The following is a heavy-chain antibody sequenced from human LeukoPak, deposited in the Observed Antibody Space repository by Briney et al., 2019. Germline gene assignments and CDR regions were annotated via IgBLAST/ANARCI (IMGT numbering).Heavy chain of an antibody. CDR1: GFTFSTSA. CDR3: AAEEMATIGLNY. D-gene: IGHD5-24*01. CDR2: IVVDNGNT. V-gene: IGHV1-58*02. Sequence: SVKVSCKASGFTFSTSAIQWVRQARGQRLEWIGWIVVDNGNTNYAQKFQRRVTVTRDMSTSTAYLELSSLSSEDTAVYYCAAEEMATIGLNYWGQGTLVTVSS. J-gene: IGHJ4*02.